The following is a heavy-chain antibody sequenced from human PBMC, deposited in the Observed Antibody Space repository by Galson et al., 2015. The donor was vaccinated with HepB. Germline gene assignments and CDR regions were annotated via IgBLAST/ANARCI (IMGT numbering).Heavy chain of an antibody. Sequence: SLRLSCAASGFTFSSYAMHWVRQAPGKGLEWVAVISYDGSNKYYADSVKGRFTISRDNSKNTLYLQMNSLRAEDTAVYYCARARGGYNRYGMDVWGQGTTVTVSS. V-gene: IGHV3-30-3*01. CDR3: ARARGGYNRYGMDV. CDR2: ISYDGSNK. D-gene: IGHD5-24*01. J-gene: IGHJ6*02. CDR1: GFTFSSYA.